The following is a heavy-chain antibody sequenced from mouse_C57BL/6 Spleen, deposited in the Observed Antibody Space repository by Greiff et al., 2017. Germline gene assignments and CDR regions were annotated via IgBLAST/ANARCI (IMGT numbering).Heavy chain of an antibody. V-gene: IGHV14-3*01. CDR2: IDPANGNT. CDR3: ANFPDYYGSSYGYCDV. J-gene: IGHJ1*03. Sequence: VQLQQSVAELVRPGASVKLSCTASGFNIKNTYMHWVKQRPEQGLEWIGRIDPANGNTKYAPKFPGKATITADTSSHTAYLQLSSLTSEDTAIYYCANFPDYYGSSYGYCDVWGTGTTVTVSS. CDR1: GFNIKNTY. D-gene: IGHD1-1*01.